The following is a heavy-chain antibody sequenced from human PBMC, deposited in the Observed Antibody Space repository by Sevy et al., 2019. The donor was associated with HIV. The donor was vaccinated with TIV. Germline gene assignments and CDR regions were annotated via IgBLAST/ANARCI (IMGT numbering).Heavy chain of an antibody. J-gene: IGHJ4*02. CDR3: AREDIRVAGIGYYFHS. Sequence: GGSLRLSCAASGFSISGYGMYWVRQAPGKGLEWVAVIWYDGTNKEYADSVKGRFTISRDNSKNTLYLQMKSLRAEDTAVYYCAREDIRVAGIGYYFHSWGQGTLVTVSS. D-gene: IGHD6-19*01. CDR1: GFSISGYG. CDR2: IWYDGTNK. V-gene: IGHV3-33*01.